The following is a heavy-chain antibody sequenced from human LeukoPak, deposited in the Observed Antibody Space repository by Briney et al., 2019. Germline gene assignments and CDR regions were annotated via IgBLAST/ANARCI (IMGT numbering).Heavy chain of an antibody. CDR2: IIPIFGTA. CDR3: VRPRDQLLNAFDI. D-gene: IGHD2-2*01. J-gene: IGHJ3*02. CDR1: GGTFSSYA. Sequence: ASVKVSCKASGGTFSSYAISWVRQAPGQGLEWMGRIIPIFGTANYAQKFQGRVTITTDESTSTAYMELSSLRSEDTAVYYCVRPRDQLLNAFDIWGQGTMVTVSS. V-gene: IGHV1-69*05.